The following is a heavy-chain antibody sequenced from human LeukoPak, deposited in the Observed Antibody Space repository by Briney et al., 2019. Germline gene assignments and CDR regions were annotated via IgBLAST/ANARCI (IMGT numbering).Heavy chain of an antibody. CDR1: GGSFSGYY. D-gene: IGHD2-2*01. CDR3: ARRSTSCRLDY. J-gene: IGHJ4*02. CDR2: INHSGST. Sequence: SETLSLTCNVYGGSFSGYYWSWIRQPPGKGLEWIGEINHSGSTNYNPSLKSRVTISVDTSKNQFSLELSSVTAADTAVYYCARRSTSCRLDYWGQGTLVTVSS. V-gene: IGHV4-34*01.